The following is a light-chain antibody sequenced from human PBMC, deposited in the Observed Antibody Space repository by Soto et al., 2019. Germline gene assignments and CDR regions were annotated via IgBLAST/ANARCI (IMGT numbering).Light chain of an antibody. CDR2: GAS. CDR1: QSVSSN. J-gene: IGKJ5*01. V-gene: IGKV3-20*01. Sequence: EIVMTQSPATLSVSPGERATLSCRASQSVSSNLAWYQQTPGQAPRLLIYGASSRATGIPDRFSGSGSGTDFTLTISRLEPEDFAVYYCQQYGSSPRTFGQGTRLEIK. CDR3: QQYGSSPRT.